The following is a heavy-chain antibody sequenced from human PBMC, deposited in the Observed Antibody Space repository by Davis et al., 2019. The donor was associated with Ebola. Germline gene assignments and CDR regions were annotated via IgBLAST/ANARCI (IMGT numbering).Heavy chain of an antibody. D-gene: IGHD2-2*01. CDR2: INPNSGGT. CDR1: GYTFTGYY. Sequence: ASVKFSCKASGYTFTGYYMHWVRQAPGQGLEWMGWINPNSGGTNYAQKFQGWVTMTRDTSISTAYMELSRLRSDDTAVYYCARSDIVVVPAATLSYFDYWGQGTLVTVSS. CDR3: ARSDIVVVPAATLSYFDY. J-gene: IGHJ4*02. V-gene: IGHV1-2*04.